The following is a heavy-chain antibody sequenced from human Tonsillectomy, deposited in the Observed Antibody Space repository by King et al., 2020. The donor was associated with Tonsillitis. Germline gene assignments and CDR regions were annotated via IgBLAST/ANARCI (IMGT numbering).Heavy chain of an antibody. CDR1: GGSISNDGYS. CDR3: AWRSFPLPRYYYYGLDV. J-gene: IGHJ6*02. Sequence: LQLQESGSGLVKTSQTLSLTCAVSGGSISNDGYSWSWIRQPPGKGLEWIGYMSHSGSTYYNPSLKSRVTISEDRSKNQFSLKLSSLTAADTAVYYCAWRSFPLPRYYYYGLDVWGQGTTVTVSS. V-gene: IGHV4-30-2*01. CDR2: MSHSGST.